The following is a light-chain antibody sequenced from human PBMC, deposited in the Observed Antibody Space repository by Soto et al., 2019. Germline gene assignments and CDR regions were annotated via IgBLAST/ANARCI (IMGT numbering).Light chain of an antibody. V-gene: IGLV1-47*01. Sequence: QSVLTQPPSASGAPGQRVTISCSGSSSNTGSNYVYWYQQLPGTAPKLLIYRNNQRPSGVPDRFSGSKSGTSASLAISGLRSEDEANYSCAAWDDSRSGFVFGTGTKVTVL. CDR2: RNN. J-gene: IGLJ1*01. CDR1: SSNTGSNY. CDR3: AAWDDSRSGFV.